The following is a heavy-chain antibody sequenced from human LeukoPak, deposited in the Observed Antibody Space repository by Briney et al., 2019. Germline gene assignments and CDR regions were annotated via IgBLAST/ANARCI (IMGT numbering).Heavy chain of an antibody. CDR3: ATPGKIVATTGAEYFQH. V-gene: IGHV1-69*13. CDR1: GGAFSSYA. CDR2: IIPIFGTA. Sequence: SVKVSCKASGGAFSSYAISWVRQAPGQGLEWMGGIIPIFGTANYAQKFQGRVTITADESTSTAYMELSSLRSEDTAVYYCATPGKIVATTGAEYFQHWGQGTLVTVSS. D-gene: IGHD5-12*01. J-gene: IGHJ1*01.